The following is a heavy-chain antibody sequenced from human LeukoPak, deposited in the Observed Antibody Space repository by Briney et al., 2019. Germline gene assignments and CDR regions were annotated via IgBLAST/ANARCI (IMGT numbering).Heavy chain of an antibody. Sequence: SETLSLTCAVYGGSFSSSNWSWIRQPPGKGLEWIGEIYNSGSTIYNPSLKSRVTISEDTSKNQFSLNLISVTAADTAVYYCVRAYDYWGQGTLVTVSS. CDR2: IYNSGST. J-gene: IGHJ4*02. V-gene: IGHV4-34*01. CDR1: GGSFSSSN. CDR3: VRAYDY.